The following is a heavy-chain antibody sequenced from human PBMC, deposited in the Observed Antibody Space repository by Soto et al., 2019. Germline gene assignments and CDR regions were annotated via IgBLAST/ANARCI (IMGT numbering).Heavy chain of an antibody. CDR3: ARDSNSVTMIVGPDAFDI. J-gene: IGHJ3*02. Sequence: NPGGSLRLSCAASGFTFSSYSMNWVRQAPGKGLEWVSSISSSSSYIYYADSVKGRFTISRDNAKNSLYLQMNSLRAEDTAVYYCARDSNSVTMIVGPDAFDIWGQGTMVTVSS. D-gene: IGHD3-22*01. CDR1: GFTFSSYS. CDR2: ISSSSSYI. V-gene: IGHV3-21*01.